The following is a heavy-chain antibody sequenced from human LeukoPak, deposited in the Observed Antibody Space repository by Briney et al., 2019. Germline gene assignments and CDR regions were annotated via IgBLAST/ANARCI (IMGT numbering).Heavy chain of an antibody. D-gene: IGHD6-6*01. CDR1: GGSMSSYY. J-gene: IGHJ4*02. CDR3: ARREGYSSSPLGY. CDR2: SYYNGST. Sequence: SETLSVTCTVSGGSMSSYYWSWIRQPPGKGLEWIGYSYYNGSTHYKPSLKSRGTISVATSNNQFSLRLNSVTAADTAMYYCARREGYSSSPLGYWGQGTLVTVSS. V-gene: IGHV4-59*08.